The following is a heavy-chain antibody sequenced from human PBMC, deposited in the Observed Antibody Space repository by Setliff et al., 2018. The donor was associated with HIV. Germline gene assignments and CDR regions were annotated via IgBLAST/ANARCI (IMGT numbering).Heavy chain of an antibody. V-gene: IGHV4-38-2*02. Sequence: ETLSLTCAVSGYSINSGYYWGWIRQPPGKGLEWIGSIYHSGSTYYNPSLKSRVTISVDTSKNQFSLKLSSVTAADTAVYYCARDPYYDILTGFDYWGQGTLVTVSS. CDR3: ARDPYYDILTGFDY. CDR1: GYSINSGYY. D-gene: IGHD3-9*01. J-gene: IGHJ4*02. CDR2: IYHSGST.